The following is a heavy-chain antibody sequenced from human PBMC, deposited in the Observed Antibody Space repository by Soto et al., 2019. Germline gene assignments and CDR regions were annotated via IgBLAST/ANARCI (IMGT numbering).Heavy chain of an antibody. D-gene: IGHD6-13*01. CDR2: FDPEDGET. CDR1: GYALSALS. V-gene: IGHV1-24*01. CDR3: ATVKESWYSISLDY. J-gene: IGHJ4*02. Sequence: KFSGKSAGYALSALSMHWLQQTTGKGLEWMGGFDPEDGETIYAQKFQGRVTMTEDTSTDTAYMELSSLRSEDTAVYYCATVKESWYSISLDYWGQGTLVTVS.